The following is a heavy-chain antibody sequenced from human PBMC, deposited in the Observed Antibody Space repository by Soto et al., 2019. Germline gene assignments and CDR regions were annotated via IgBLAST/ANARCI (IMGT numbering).Heavy chain of an antibody. CDR2: IYYSGST. Sequence: QLQLQESGPGLVKPSETLSLTCTVSGGSISSSSYYWGWIRQPPGKGLEWIGSIYYSGSTYYNPSLKSRVTISVDTSKNQFSLKLSSVTAADTAVYYCARLDAQCGGDCYKFPDYWGQGTLVTVSS. CDR1: GGSISSSSYY. J-gene: IGHJ4*02. V-gene: IGHV4-39*01. CDR3: ARLDAQCGGDCYKFPDY. D-gene: IGHD2-21*02.